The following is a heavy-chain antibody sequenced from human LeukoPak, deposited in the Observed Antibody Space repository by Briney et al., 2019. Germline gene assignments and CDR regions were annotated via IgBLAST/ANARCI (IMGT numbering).Heavy chain of an antibody. CDR1: GVTVSSNY. V-gene: IGHV3-66*01. CDR2: IYSGGNT. CDR3: ARVGYNSGWSVDY. D-gene: IGHD6-19*01. J-gene: IGHJ4*02. Sequence: GGSLRLSCAASGVTVSSNYMSWVRQAPGKGLEWVSVIYSGGNTYYADSVKGRFTISRDNSKNTLYLQMNSPRAEDTAVYYCARVGYNSGWSVDYWGQGTLVTVSS.